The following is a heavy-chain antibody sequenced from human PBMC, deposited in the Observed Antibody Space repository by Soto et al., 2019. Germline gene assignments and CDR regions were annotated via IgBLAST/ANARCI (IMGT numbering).Heavy chain of an antibody. CDR2: INPNSGGT. CDR3: ARVPTTATTYYYGMDV. J-gene: IGHJ6*02. V-gene: IGHV1-2*02. D-gene: IGHD4-17*01. Sequence: XSVKVACKASGYTFTGYYMHWVRQAPGQGLEWMGWINPNSGGTNYAQKFQGRVTMTRDTSISTAYMELSRLRSDDTAVYYCARVPTTATTYYYGMDVCGQRTTVTVSS. CDR1: GYTFTGYY.